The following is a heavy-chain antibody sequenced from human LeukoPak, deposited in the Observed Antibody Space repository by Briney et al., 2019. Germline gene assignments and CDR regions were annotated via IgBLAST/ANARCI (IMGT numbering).Heavy chain of an antibody. D-gene: IGHD1-26*01. CDR2: ITSSGTYI. J-gene: IGHJ4*01. CDR3: ARASGGWDLDY. V-gene: IGHV3-21*01. Sequence: PGGSLRLSCAASGFTFNVFHMNWVRQAPGKGLEWISSITSSGTYITYADSIQGRFTISRENAKNSLYLQMNSLRVDDTALYYCARASGGWDLDYWGHGTLVTVSS. CDR1: GFTFNVFH.